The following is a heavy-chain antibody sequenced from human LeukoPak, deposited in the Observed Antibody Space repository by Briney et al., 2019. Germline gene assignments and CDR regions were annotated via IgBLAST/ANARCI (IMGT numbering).Heavy chain of an antibody. Sequence: SETLSLTCTVSGGSISSYYWSWIRQPAGKGLEWIGRIYTSGSTNYNPSLKSRVTMSVDTSKNQFSLKLSSVTAADTAVYYCARELESYSSSPRYFDLWGRGTLVTVSS. CDR3: ARELESYSSSPRYFDL. CDR1: GGSISSYY. J-gene: IGHJ2*01. V-gene: IGHV4-4*07. D-gene: IGHD6-13*01. CDR2: IYTSGST.